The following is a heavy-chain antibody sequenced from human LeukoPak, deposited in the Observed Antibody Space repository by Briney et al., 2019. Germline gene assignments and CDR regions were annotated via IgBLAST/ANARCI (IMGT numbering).Heavy chain of an antibody. CDR1: GGSISSYY. V-gene: IGHV4-59*01. CDR2: IYYSGST. J-gene: IGHJ3*02. Sequence: NPSETLSLTCTVSGGSISSYYWSWIRQPPGKGLEWIGYIYYSGSTNYNPSLKSRVTISVNTSKNQFSLKLSSVTAADTAVYYCARGYLTAFDIWGQGTMVTVSS. CDR3: ARGYLTAFDI. D-gene: IGHD2-2*02.